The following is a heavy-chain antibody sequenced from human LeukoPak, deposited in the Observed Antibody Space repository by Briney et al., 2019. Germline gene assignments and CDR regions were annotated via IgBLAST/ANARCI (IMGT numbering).Heavy chain of an antibody. Sequence: SETLSLTCAVSGGSINSREYHWGWIRQPPGKGLEWIGSIYYSGSTYYNPSLRSRVTISAETSKNQVSLKLTSVTAADTAMYYCARHILRRHLGYIWFDPWGQGTLVTVSS. V-gene: IGHV4-39*01. CDR3: ARHILRRHLGYIWFDP. J-gene: IGHJ5*02. D-gene: IGHD3-3*01. CDR2: IYYSGST. CDR1: GGSINSREYH.